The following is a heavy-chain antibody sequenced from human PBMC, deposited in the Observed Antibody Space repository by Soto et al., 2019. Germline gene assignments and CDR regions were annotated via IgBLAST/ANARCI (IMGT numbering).Heavy chain of an antibody. D-gene: IGHD6-13*01. V-gene: IGHV4-39*01. CDR2: IFYAGNT. CDR1: GGSISSSRSY. CDR3: ARQAAATGIDLWFDP. J-gene: IGHJ5*02. Sequence: SETLSLTCNVSGGSISSSRSYWAWFRQPPGKELEWIANIFYAGNTYYNPSLKSRVTVSVDTSKNQFSLKLDSVTAADTAVYYCARQAAATGIDLWFDPSGQGTLVTVSS.